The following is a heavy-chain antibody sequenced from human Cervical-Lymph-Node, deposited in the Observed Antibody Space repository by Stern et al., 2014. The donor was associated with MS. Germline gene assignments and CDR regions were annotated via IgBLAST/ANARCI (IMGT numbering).Heavy chain of an antibody. CDR3: ARDSGTDTYYYYYGMDV. D-gene: IGHD1-1*01. V-gene: IGHV1-69*06. J-gene: IGHJ6*02. CDR2: VIPIFATT. CDR1: GGTFSSYA. Sequence: VQLVQSGAEVKKPGSSVKVSCKASGGTFSSYAISWVRQAPGQGLEWMGGVIPIFATTNYAQKFQGRVTLTADTSTSTAYMELSSLRSEDTAVYYCARDSGTDTYYYYYGMDVWGQGTTVTVSS.